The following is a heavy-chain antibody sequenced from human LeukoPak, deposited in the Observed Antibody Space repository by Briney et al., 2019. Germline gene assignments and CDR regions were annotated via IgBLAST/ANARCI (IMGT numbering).Heavy chain of an antibody. CDR1: GGSFSGYY. D-gene: IGHD2-15*01. Sequence: PSETLSLTCAVYGGSFSGYYWSCIRQPPRKGLEWIGEINHSGSTNYNPSLKSRVTISVDTSKNQFSLKLSSVTAADTAVYYCARGKVVVAVLDYWGQGTLVTVSS. CDR2: INHSGST. CDR3: ARGKVVVAVLDY. J-gene: IGHJ4*02. V-gene: IGHV4-34*01.